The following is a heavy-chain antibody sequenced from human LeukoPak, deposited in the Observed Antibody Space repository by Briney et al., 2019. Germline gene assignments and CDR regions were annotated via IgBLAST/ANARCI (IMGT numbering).Heavy chain of an antibody. CDR3: ATSSGYGNFDY. J-gene: IGHJ4*02. CDR2: FDPEDGET. CDR1: GYTLTELS. V-gene: IGHV1-24*01. Sequence: ASVKVSCKVSGYTLTELSMHWVRQAPGKGLEWMGGFDPEDGETIYAQKFQGRVTMPEDTSTDTAYMELSSLRSEDTAVYYCATSSGYGNFDYWGQGTLVTVSS. D-gene: IGHD5-12*01.